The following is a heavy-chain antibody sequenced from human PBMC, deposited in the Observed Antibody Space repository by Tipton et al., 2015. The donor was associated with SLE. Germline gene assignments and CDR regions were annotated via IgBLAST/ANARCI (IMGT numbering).Heavy chain of an antibody. V-gene: IGHV4-38-2*01. J-gene: IGHJ4*02. D-gene: IGHD5-12*01. CDR1: GYSVRSGYY. CDR3: ARVGGGYDWDYFDY. Sequence: GLVKPSETLSLTCAVSGYSVRSGYYWAWLRQPPGGGLELIGTVYHTGKTYHNPSLKSRVTLSVDTSKNQFSLTMTSVTAADTAVYYCARVGGGYDWDYFDYWGQGTLVTVSS. CDR2: VYHTGKT.